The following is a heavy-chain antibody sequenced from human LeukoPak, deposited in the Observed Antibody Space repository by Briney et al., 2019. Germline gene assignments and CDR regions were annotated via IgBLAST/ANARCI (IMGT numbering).Heavy chain of an antibody. CDR1: GVSITSYY. J-gene: IGHJ4*02. D-gene: IGHD3-22*01. Sequence: SETLSLTCTVSGVSITSYYWSWIRQPPGKGLEWIGSIYHSGSTNDNPSLKSRVTTSVDTSKNQFSLKQSSVTAADTAVYYCARRGYYYDSSHYYYFDYWGQGTLVTVSS. V-gene: IGHV4-59*08. CDR3: ARRGYYYDSSHYYYFDY. CDR2: IYHSGST.